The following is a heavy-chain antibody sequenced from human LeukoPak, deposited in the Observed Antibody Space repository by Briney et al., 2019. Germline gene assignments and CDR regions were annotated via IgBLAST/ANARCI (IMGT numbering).Heavy chain of an antibody. D-gene: IGHD6-19*01. CDR3: ATSIITGYSSGWHQNFDY. V-gene: IGHV1-46*01. J-gene: IGHJ4*02. CDR1: GYTFTSYY. Sequence: ASVTVSCKASGYTFTSYYMHWVRQAPGQGLEWMGIINPSGGSTSYAQKFQGRVTMTRDMSTSTVYMELSSLRSEDTAVYYCATSIITGYSSGWHQNFDYWGQGTLVTVSS. CDR2: INPSGGST.